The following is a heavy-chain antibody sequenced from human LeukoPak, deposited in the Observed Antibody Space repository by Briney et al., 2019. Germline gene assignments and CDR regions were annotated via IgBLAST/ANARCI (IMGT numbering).Heavy chain of an antibody. J-gene: IGHJ4*02. D-gene: IGHD3-22*01. CDR3: ARNRLGDYDHSGYYDK. CDR2: ICVSVRTI. CDR1: GFTFSDYY. Sequence: GGSLRLSCAASGFTFSDYYMSWVRPAPGKGLEWVSYICVSVRTIYYADTVKGPFTTSPDNATNTVYLRINRLRAEDTAVYYCARNRLGDYDHSGYYDKWGQGTLVTVSS. V-gene: IGHV3-11*01.